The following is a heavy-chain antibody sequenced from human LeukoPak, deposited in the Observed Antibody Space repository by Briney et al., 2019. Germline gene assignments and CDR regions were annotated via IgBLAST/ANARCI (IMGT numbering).Heavy chain of an antibody. CDR3: ASGIVATREDAFDI. J-gene: IGHJ3*02. Sequence: GGALRLSCAASGFTFSRYAMSWVRQAPGKGLEWVSAIYGSGGSTYYADSVKCRFTISRDNSKNTLYLQMNSLRAEDTAVYYCASGIVATREDAFDIWGQGTMVTVYS. CDR1: GFTFSRYA. D-gene: IGHD5-12*01. V-gene: IGHV3-23*01. CDR2: IYGSGGST.